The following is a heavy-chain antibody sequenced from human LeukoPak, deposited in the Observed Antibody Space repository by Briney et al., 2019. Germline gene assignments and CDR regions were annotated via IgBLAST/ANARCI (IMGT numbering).Heavy chain of an antibody. Sequence: PSQTLSLTCTVSGGSISSGSYYWSWIRQPAGKGLEWIGRIYTSGSTNYNPSLKSRVTISVDTSKNQFSLKLSSVTAADTAVRYCARVTMIVVWGAFDIWGQGTMVTVSS. CDR1: GGSISSGSYY. V-gene: IGHV4-61*02. J-gene: IGHJ3*02. D-gene: IGHD3-22*01. CDR3: ARVTMIVVWGAFDI. CDR2: IYTSGST.